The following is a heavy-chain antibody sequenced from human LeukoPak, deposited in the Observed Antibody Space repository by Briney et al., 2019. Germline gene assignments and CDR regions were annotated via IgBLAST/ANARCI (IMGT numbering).Heavy chain of an antibody. Sequence: SETLSLTCTVSGGSISSYYWSWIRQPPGKGLEWIGYIYYSGTTNYNPSLKSRVTISVDTSKNQFSLKLSSVTAADTAVYYCARGEGSRYSYDTSGYYYRYFDYWGQGTLVTVSS. D-gene: IGHD3-22*01. V-gene: IGHV4-59*12. CDR3: ARGEGSRYSYDTSGYYYRYFDY. CDR2: IYYSGTT. J-gene: IGHJ4*02. CDR1: GGSISSYY.